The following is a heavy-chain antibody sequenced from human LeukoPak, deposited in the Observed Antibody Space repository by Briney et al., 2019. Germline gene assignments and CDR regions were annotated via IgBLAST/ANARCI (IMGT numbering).Heavy chain of an antibody. CDR2: IIPILGIA. CDR1: GGTFSSYA. Sequence: ASVKVSCKASGGTFSSYAISWVRQAPGQGLEWMGRIIPILGIANYAQKFRGRVTITADKSTSTAYMELSSLRSEDTAVYYCAVRGDYKSRRVYFFDNWGQGTLVTVSS. D-gene: IGHD3-10*01. J-gene: IGHJ4*02. V-gene: IGHV1-69*04. CDR3: AVRGDYKSRRVYFFDN.